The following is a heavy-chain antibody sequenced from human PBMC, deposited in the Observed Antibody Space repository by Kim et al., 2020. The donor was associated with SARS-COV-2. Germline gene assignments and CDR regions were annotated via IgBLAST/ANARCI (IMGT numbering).Heavy chain of an antibody. V-gene: IGHV3-30*04. CDR1: GFTFSSYS. CDR3: ARGEGGIPAVINAFDI. J-gene: IGHJ3*02. D-gene: IGHD6-25*01. Sequence: GGSLRLSCAASGFTFSSYSMHWARQAPGKGLECLAVISYDGNKEYYVDSVKGRFTISRDNSKNTLYLQMNSLRPEDTAVYYCARGEGGIPAVINAFDIWGQGTMVTVSS. CDR2: ISYDGNKE.